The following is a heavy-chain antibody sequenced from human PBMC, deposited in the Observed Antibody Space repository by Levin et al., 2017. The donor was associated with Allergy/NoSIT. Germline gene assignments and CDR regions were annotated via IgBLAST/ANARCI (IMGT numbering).Heavy chain of an antibody. Sequence: SETLSLTCGVSGGSISRGGFSWNWIRQPPGKGLEYIGYIYDSGSTYYNPSLKSRVTISIDNSKNQFSLNLRSVTAADTAVYFCARGLLPQSSASWFTFDYWGQGTLVTVSS. V-gene: IGHV4-30-2*01. CDR3: ARGLLPQSSASWFTFDY. CDR1: GGSISRGGFS. J-gene: IGHJ4*02. CDR2: IYDSGST. D-gene: IGHD6-13*01.